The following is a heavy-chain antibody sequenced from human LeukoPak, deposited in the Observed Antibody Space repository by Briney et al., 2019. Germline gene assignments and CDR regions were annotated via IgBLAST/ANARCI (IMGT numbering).Heavy chain of an antibody. V-gene: IGHV4-4*07. CDR2: IYTSGST. CDR1: GGSISSYY. CDR3: ARMDSYGQIDY. J-gene: IGHJ4*02. D-gene: IGHD5-18*01. Sequence: SESLSLTCTVSGGSISSYYWSWIRQPAGKGLEWVGRIYTSGSTNYNPSLKSRVTMSVDTSKNQFSLKLSSVTAADTAVYYCARMDSYGQIDYWGQGTLVTVSS.